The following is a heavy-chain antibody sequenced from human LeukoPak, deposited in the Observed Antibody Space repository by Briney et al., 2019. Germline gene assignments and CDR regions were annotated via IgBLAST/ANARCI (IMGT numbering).Heavy chain of an antibody. D-gene: IGHD2-2*02. CDR3: ARTAISERKHCSSTSCYTGRYYFDY. V-gene: IGHV4-30-4*08. CDR2: IYYSGIA. J-gene: IGHJ4*02. CDR1: GGAISSGDYY. Sequence: PSETLSLTCTVSGGAISSGDYYWSWIRQPPGKGLEWIGYIYYSGIAYYNPSLKSRVTISVDTSKNQFSLKLSSVTAADTAVYYCARTAISERKHCSSTSCYTGRYYFDYWGQGTLVTVSS.